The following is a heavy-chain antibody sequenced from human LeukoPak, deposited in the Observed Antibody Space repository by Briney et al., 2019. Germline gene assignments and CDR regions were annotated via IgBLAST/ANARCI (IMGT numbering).Heavy chain of an antibody. D-gene: IGHD6-19*01. CDR3: AKGGSGWSNWFDP. CDR1: GFTFSNSG. Sequence: GGSLRLSCAASGFTFSNSGMHWVRQAPGKGLEWVAVIAYDESSKFYADSVKGRFTISKDNSQNTLYLQMNSLRADDTAVYYCAKGGSGWSNWFDPWGQGTLVTVSS. J-gene: IGHJ5*02. CDR2: IAYDESSK. V-gene: IGHV3-30*18.